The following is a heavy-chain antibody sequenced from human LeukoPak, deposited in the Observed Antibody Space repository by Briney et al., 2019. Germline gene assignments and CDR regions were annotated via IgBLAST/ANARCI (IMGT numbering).Heavy chain of an antibody. CDR3: ARVSSGVYFDY. CDR1: GGSISSYY. J-gene: IGHJ4*02. Sequence: PPETLSLTCTVSGGSISSYYWSWIRQPPGKGLELIGYIYYSGSTNYNPSLKSRVTISVDTSKNQFSLKLSSVTAADTAVYYCARVSSGVYFDYWGQGTLVTVSS. CDR2: IYYSGST. D-gene: IGHD2-15*01. V-gene: IGHV4-59*01.